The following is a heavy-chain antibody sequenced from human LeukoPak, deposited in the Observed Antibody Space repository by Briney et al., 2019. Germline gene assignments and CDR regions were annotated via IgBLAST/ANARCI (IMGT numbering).Heavy chain of an antibody. Sequence: SETLSLTCTVSGGSISSSSYYWGWIRQPPGKGLEWIGSIYYSGRTYYNPSLKSRVTISVDTYKNQFSLKLSSVTAADAAVYYCASLTYYYDSSEVDYWGQGTLVTVSS. CDR2: IYYSGRT. J-gene: IGHJ4*02. D-gene: IGHD3-22*01. CDR1: GGSISSSSYY. V-gene: IGHV4-39*01. CDR3: ASLTYYYDSSEVDY.